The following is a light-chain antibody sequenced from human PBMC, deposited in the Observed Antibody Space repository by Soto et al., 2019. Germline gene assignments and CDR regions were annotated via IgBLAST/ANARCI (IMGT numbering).Light chain of an antibody. V-gene: IGKV1D-12*01. CDR1: QAIAGS. Sequence: DIQMIPSPSSVYASVGDGVTVACRSSQAIAGSLAWYQQKPGKDPRLLIYGTSTLQSGVPSRFRGSGSRTDFTLPTNSLQPEDLATYYCQQAYSFPLTFGGGTKVDIK. J-gene: IGKJ4*01. CDR3: QQAYSFPLT. CDR2: GTS.